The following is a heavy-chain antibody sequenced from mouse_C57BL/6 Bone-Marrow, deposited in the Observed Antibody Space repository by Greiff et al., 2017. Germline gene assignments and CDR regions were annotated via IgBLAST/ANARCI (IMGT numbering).Heavy chain of an antibody. Sequence: VQLQQSGAELVRPGASVKLSCTASGFNIKDDYMHWVKQRPEQGLEWIGWIDPENGDTEYASKFQGKATITADTSSNTAYLQLSSLTSEDTAVYYCANDGGWYFDVWGTGTTVTVSS. D-gene: IGHD2-3*01. CDR3: ANDGGWYFDV. CDR2: IDPENGDT. J-gene: IGHJ1*03. CDR1: GFNIKDDY. V-gene: IGHV14-4*01.